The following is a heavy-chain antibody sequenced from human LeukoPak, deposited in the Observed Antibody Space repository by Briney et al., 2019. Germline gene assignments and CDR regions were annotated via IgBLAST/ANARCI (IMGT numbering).Heavy chain of an antibody. Sequence: SGPTLVNPTQTLTLTCTFSGFSLTTSGVGVGWIRQPPGKALEWLALIYWDDDQRYSPSLRNRLTITKDTSKNQVVLTVTNMDPVDTATYYYAHRQRRVATGFRHFSFDYWGQGTLVTVSS. V-gene: IGHV2-5*02. CDR3: AHRQRRVATGFRHFSFDY. CDR1: GFSLTTSGVG. CDR2: IYWDDDQ. J-gene: IGHJ4*02. D-gene: IGHD5-12*01.